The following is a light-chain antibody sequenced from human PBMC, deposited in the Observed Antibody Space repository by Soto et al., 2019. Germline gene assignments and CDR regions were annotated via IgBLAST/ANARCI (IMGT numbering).Light chain of an antibody. J-gene: IGKJ4*01. CDR1: QGISSW. V-gene: IGKV1-27*01. Sequence: DIQMTQSPSSVSASVGDRVTITCRASQGISSWLGWYQQKPGQAPKLLIYAASTLQAGVPSRFSGSGSGTDFTLTISSLQPEDVAAYYCQKYNSAPLTFGGGTKVDIK. CDR3: QKYNSAPLT. CDR2: AAS.